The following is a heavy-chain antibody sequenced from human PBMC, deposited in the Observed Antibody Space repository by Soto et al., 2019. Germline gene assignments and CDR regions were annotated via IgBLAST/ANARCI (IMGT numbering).Heavy chain of an antibody. CDR3: ARDSRTPSGGMDV. CDR1: GGSISSPDHH. CDR2: LYYSAST. J-gene: IGHJ6*02. Sequence: PSETLPLTCTVSGGSISSPDHHWTWIRQSPGKGLEWIGALYYSASTYYSPSLGSRIRISVDTSKNQFSLRLTSVTAADPALYLCARDSRTPSGGMDVWGQGTTVTVSS. V-gene: IGHV4-30-4*01.